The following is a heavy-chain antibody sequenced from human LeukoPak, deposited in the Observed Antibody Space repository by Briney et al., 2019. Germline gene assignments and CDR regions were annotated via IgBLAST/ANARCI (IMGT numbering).Heavy chain of an antibody. CDR3: AKDEYYYDSSGYYYD. CDR2: ISSSSSYI. J-gene: IGHJ4*02. V-gene: IGHV3-21*04. D-gene: IGHD3-22*01. Sequence: GGSLRLSCAASGFTFSSYSMNWVRQAPGKGLEWVSSISSSSSYIYYADSVKGRFTISRDNAKNSLYLQMNSLRAEDTAVYYCAKDEYYYDSSGYYYDWGQGTLVTVSS. CDR1: GFTFSSYS.